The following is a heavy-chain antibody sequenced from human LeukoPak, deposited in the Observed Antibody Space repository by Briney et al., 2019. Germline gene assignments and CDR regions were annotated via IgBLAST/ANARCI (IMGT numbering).Heavy chain of an antibody. Sequence: GGSLRLSCAASGFTVSSNYMSWVRQAPGKGLEWVSSISSSSSYIYYADSVKGRFTISRDNAKNSLYLQMNSLRAEDTAVYYCARASIVVVPAATRHFDYWGQGTLVTVSS. CDR3: ARASIVVVPAATRHFDY. D-gene: IGHD2-2*01. V-gene: IGHV3-21*01. CDR1: GFTVSSNY. CDR2: ISSSSSYI. J-gene: IGHJ4*02.